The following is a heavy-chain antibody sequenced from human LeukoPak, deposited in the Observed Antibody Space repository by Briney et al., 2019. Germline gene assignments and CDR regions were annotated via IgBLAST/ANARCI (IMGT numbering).Heavy chain of an antibody. CDR2: IFTSGST. CDR1: GGSISSGTYY. D-gene: IGHD3-10*01. Sequence: SETLSLTCTVSGGSISSGTYYWSWIRQPAGKGLEWIGHIFTSGSTNYNPSLKSRVTISVDTSKNQFSLKLTAVTAADTAVYYCARNTYYYHSGTYLDYWGQGAPVTVSS. J-gene: IGHJ4*02. CDR3: ARNTYYYHSGTYLDY. V-gene: IGHV4-61*09.